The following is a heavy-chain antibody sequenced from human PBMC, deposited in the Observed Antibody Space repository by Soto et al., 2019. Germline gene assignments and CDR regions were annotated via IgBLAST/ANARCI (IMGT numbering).Heavy chain of an antibody. D-gene: IGHD5-12*01. CDR1: GGSISSSSYY. CDR2: IYYSGST. J-gene: IGHJ4*02. CDR3: ARSLDGYNTATLGY. V-gene: IGHV4-39*01. Sequence: PSETLSLTCTVSGGSISSSSYYWGWIRQPPGKGLEWIGSIYYSGSTYYNPSLKSRVTISVDTSKNQFSLKLSSVTAADTAVYYCARSLDGYNTATLGYWGQGTLVTVS.